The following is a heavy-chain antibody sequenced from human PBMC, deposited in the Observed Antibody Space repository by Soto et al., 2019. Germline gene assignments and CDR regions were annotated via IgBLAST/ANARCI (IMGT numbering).Heavy chain of an antibody. J-gene: IGHJ4*02. CDR1: GFTFSSYA. V-gene: IGHV3-23*01. CDR2: ISGSGDST. D-gene: IGHD1-26*01. CDR3: ARRGSGSYYDY. Sequence: EVQLLESGGGLVQPGGSLRLSCAASGFTFSSYAMRWVRQAPVKGLEWVSAISGSGDSTYYADSVKGRFTISRDNSKNTRYLQMNSRRAEGTAVYYCARRGSGSYYDYWGQGTLVTVSS.